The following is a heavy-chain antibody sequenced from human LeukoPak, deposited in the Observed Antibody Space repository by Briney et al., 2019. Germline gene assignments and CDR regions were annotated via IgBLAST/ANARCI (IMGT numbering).Heavy chain of an antibody. CDR3: ARKYDSGWYDY. V-gene: IGHV4-28*01. J-gene: IGHJ4*02. Sequence: SDTLSLTCTVSGYSISSSDWWAWIRQSPGKGLEWIGYIYYTGSTCYNPSLKSRATMSVDTSKNQFSLKLSSMTAVDTAVYYCARKYDSGWYDYWGQGILVTVSS. D-gene: IGHD6-19*01. CDR1: GYSISSSDW. CDR2: IYYTGST.